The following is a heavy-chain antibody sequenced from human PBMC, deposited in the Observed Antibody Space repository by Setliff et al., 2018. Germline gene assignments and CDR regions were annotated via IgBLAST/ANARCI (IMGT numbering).Heavy chain of an antibody. D-gene: IGHD3-3*01. CDR3: ARGGPYYDFWSGFYYYYYYMDV. Sequence: GGSLRLSCAASGFAFDSYAMHWVRQAPGKGLEWVAIIFHDGRDIYYGDSVQGRFAISRDNSKNTLYLQMNSLRSDDTAVYYCARGGPYYDFWSGFYYYYYYMDVWGKGTTVTVSS. J-gene: IGHJ6*03. V-gene: IGHV3-30*03. CDR1: GFAFDSYA. CDR2: IFHDGRDI.